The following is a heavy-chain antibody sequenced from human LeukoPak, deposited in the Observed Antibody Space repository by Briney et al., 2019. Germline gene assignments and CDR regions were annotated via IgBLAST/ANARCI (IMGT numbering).Heavy chain of an antibody. Sequence: SVKVSCKASGGTFSSYAISWVRQAPGQGLEWMGRIIPILGIANYAQKFQGRVTINADKSTSTAYMELSSLRSEDTAVYYCARDIVVKGIAHDYWGQGTLVTVSS. J-gene: IGHJ4*02. D-gene: IGHD6-13*01. CDR2: IIPILGIA. CDR3: ARDIVVKGIAHDY. CDR1: GGTFSSYA. V-gene: IGHV1-69*04.